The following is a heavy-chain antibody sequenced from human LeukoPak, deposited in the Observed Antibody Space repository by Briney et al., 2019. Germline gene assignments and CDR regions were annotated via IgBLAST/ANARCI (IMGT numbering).Heavy chain of an antibody. J-gene: IGHJ4*02. CDR3: ARESSRGALEY. V-gene: IGHV3-74*03. CDR1: GFTLSSYW. D-gene: IGHD6-6*01. CDR2: INTDGSNT. Sequence: GGSLRLSCAASGFTLSSYWMHWVRQTPGTGLLWVARINTDGSNTKYADSVKGRSTISRDDAKNTLYFQMNSLRVEDTGVYYCARESSRGALEYWGQGILVTVSS.